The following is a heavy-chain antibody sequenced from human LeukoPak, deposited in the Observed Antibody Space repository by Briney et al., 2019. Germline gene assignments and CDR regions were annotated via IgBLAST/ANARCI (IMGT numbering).Heavy chain of an antibody. D-gene: IGHD3-3*01. CDR1: GFTFSSYS. V-gene: IGHV3-21*01. Sequence: GGSLRLSCAASGFTFSSYSMNWVRQAPGKGLEWVSSISSSSSYIYYADSVKGRFTISRDNAKNSLYLQMNSLRAEDTAVYYCARPSEITIFGVDSPTGYWGQGTLVTVSS. CDR3: ARPSEITIFGVDSPTGY. CDR2: ISSSSSYI. J-gene: IGHJ4*02.